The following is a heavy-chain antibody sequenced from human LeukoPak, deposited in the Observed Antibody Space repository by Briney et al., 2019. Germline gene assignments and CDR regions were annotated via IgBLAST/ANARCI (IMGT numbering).Heavy chain of an antibody. D-gene: IGHD1-26*01. CDR2: IYSGGST. V-gene: IGHV3-66*01. CDR3: ASSGNYRIYYFDY. J-gene: IGHJ4*02. CDR1: GFTSRSYW. Sequence: GGSLRLSCAASGFTSRSYWMHWGRQAPGKGLEWVSLIYSGGSTYYADSVKGRFTISRDNSKNTLYLQMNSLRAEDTAVYYCASSGNYRIYYFDYWGQGTLVTVSS.